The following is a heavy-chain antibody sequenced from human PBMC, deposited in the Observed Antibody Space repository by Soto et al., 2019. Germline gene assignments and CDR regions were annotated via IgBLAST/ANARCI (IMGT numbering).Heavy chain of an antibody. J-gene: IGHJ5*02. CDR1: GGSIRSSSYY. V-gene: IGHV4-39*01. CDR3: ARHYSSGWYKFFWFDP. Sequence: QLQLQESGPGLVKPSETLSLTCTVSGGSIRSSSYYWGWLRQPPGKGLEWIGSIYYSGSTYYNPSLKGRVTISVDPSKNQCSLKLSSVTAADTAVYYCARHYSSGWYKFFWFDPWGQGTLVTVSS. CDR2: IYYSGST. D-gene: IGHD6-19*01.